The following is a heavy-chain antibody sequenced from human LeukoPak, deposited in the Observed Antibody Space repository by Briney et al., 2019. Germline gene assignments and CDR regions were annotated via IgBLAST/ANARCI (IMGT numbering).Heavy chain of an antibody. CDR1: GGTFSSYA. D-gene: IGHD1-26*01. Sequence: ASVKVSCKASGGTFSSYAISWVRQAPGQGLEWMGGFDPEDGETIYAQKFQGRVTMTEDTSTDTAYMELSSLRSEDTAVYYCATSHSGSYSAFDYWGQGTLVTVSS. V-gene: IGHV1-24*01. CDR2: FDPEDGET. CDR3: ATSHSGSYSAFDY. J-gene: IGHJ4*02.